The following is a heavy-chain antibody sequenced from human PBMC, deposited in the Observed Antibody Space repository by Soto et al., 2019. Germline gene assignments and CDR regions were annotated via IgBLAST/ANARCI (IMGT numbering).Heavy chain of an antibody. CDR3: ARHMRDSSSFLPFDD. Sequence: LGESLKISCKTSAYNFPTYWIGWVRQMPGKGLEWMGIIYPGDSDARYSPSFQGQVTISADKSISTAYLQWSSLKASDTAVYYCARHMRDSSSFLPFDDWGQGTLVTVSS. CDR1: AYNFPTYW. D-gene: IGHD6-13*01. J-gene: IGHJ4*02. V-gene: IGHV5-51*01. CDR2: IYPGDSDA.